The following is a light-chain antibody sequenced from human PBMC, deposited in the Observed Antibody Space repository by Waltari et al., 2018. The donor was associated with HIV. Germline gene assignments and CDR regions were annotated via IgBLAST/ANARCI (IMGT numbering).Light chain of an antibody. CDR3: CSYSGTYSYV. CDR1: SSDFRFYTC. J-gene: IGLJ1*01. Sequence: QSALTQPRLVSGSPGQSVSISCTETSSDFRFYTCVSWYQQHPGKAPKLIIYDVTKRPSGVPDRFSASRSGNTASLTISGLQAEDEATYFCCSYSGTYSYVFGTGTEVSLI. V-gene: IGLV2-11*01. CDR2: DVT.